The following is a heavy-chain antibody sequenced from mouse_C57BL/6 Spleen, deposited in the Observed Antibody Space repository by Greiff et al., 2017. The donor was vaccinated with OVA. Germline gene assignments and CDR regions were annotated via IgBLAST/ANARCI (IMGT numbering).Heavy chain of an antibody. V-gene: IGHV2-6-1*01. CDR3: ARHGDYGSSSWFAY. CDR1: GFSLTSYG. J-gene: IGHJ3*01. CDR2: IWSDGST. D-gene: IGHD1-1*01. Sequence: QVQLKESGPGLVAPSQSLSITCTVSGFSLTSYGVHWVRQPPGKGLEWLVVIWSDGSTTYNSALKSRLSISKDNSKSQVFLKMNSLQTDDTAMYYCARHGDYGSSSWFAYWGQGTLVTVSA.